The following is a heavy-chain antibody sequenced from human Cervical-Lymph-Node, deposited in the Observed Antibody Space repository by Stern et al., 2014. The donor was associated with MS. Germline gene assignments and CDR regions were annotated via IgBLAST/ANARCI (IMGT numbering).Heavy chain of an antibody. CDR3: AKGSRIVGSTEFDS. CDR1: GFTFSDYA. J-gene: IGHJ4*02. D-gene: IGHD1-26*01. CDR2: ISGSGGST. Sequence: EVQLVESGGGLAQPGGSLRLSCAGSGFTFSDYAMSWVRQAPGQGLELVSGISGSGGSTYYAASVQGRFNISRDKSMDTMYLQMSSLRVDDTAVYYCAKGSRIVGSTEFDSWGQGTLVTVSS. V-gene: IGHV3-23*04.